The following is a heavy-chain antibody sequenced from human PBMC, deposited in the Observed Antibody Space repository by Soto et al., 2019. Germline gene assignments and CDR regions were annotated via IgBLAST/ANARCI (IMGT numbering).Heavy chain of an antibody. CDR2: MNPNSGNT. CDR1: GYTFTNHD. J-gene: IGHJ4*02. Sequence: QVQLVQSGAEVKKPGASVKVSCKASGYTFTNHDINWVRQATGQGLEWMGWMNPNSGNTGYAQKLQGRVTMTRNTSMSTASMELSSLRSEDTAVYYCARGPMSCTSSSCPYFFDYWAQGTLVTVSS. CDR3: ARGPMSCTSSSCPYFFDY. D-gene: IGHD2-2*01. V-gene: IGHV1-8*01.